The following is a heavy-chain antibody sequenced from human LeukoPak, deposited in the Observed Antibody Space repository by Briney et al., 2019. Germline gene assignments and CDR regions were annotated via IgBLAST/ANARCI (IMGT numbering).Heavy chain of an antibody. V-gene: IGHV3-23*01. D-gene: IGHD5-12*01. Sequence: PSETLSLTCTVSGGSISSGAYYWSWVRQAPGKGLEWVSAISGRTGATYYADSEKGRFTISRDNSKSTLYLQVDSLRAEDTAVYYCAKCGNSGCHLIDYWGQGTLVTVSS. J-gene: IGHJ4*02. CDR1: GGSISSGAYY. CDR2: ISGRTGAT. CDR3: AKCGNSGCHLIDY.